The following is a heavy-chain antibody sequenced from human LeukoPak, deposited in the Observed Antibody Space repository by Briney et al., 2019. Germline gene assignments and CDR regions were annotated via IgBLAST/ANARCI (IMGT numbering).Heavy chain of an antibody. Sequence: SETLSLTCTVSGGSISTHYWIWIGQPPGEGLEGIGESYYSGSTNDSSALKGRVTISEDTSKTQFPMKLRSVTAADTAVSSCEREHWDGYNMHAFDIWSQGTMATVSS. J-gene: IGHJ3*02. CDR2: SYYSGST. V-gene: IGHV4-59*11. CDR3: EREHWDGYNMHAFDI. CDR1: GGSISTHY. D-gene: IGHD5-24*01.